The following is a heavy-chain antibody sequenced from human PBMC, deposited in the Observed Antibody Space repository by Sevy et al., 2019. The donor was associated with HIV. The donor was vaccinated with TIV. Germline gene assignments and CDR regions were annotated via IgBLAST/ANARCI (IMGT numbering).Heavy chain of an antibody. J-gene: IGHJ4*02. V-gene: IGHV3-48*03. Sequence: GGSLRLSCTASGFTISKYEMNWVRQAPGKGLEWVSYITNSGSTLYYSDSVRGRFTVSRDNAKNSLYLQMNSLRAEDTAVYYCARDLPPSATTVAHFDYWGRGTLVTVSS. CDR1: GFTISKYE. CDR3: ARDLPPSATTVAHFDY. D-gene: IGHD4-17*01. CDR2: ITNSGSTL.